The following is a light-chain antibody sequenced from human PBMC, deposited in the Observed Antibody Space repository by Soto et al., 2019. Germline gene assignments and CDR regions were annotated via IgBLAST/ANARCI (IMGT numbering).Light chain of an antibody. Sequence: DIQMTQSPSTLSASVGDRVTITCLASQSISSWLAWYQQKPGTAPKLLIYKASTLQTGVPSRFSGSGSGTEFTLTISSLQPDDFATYYCQQYNDNWTFGQGTKVEIK. J-gene: IGKJ1*01. V-gene: IGKV1-5*03. CDR3: QQYNDNWT. CDR2: KAS. CDR1: QSISSW.